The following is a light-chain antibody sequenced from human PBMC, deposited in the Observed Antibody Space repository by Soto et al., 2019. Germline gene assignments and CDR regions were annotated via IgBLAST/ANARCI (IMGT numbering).Light chain of an antibody. J-gene: IGLJ2*01. V-gene: IGLV2-14*03. CDR2: DVS. CDR3: SSYTSSSTLVV. Sequence: QSALAQPASVSGSPGQSITISCAGSSRDIGGYDFVSWYQQHPGEVPKLMIYDVSNRPSGVSNRFSGSKSGNTASLTISGLQAEDEADYYCSSYTSSSTLVVFGGGTKLTVL. CDR1: SRDIGGYDF.